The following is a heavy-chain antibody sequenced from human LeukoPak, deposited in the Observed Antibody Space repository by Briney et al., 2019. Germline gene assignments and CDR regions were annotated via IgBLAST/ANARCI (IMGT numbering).Heavy chain of an antibody. CDR2: VDPEDGET. V-gene: IGHV1-69-2*01. CDR3: ARGFGDDAFDI. CDR1: GYTFSDYY. J-gene: IGHJ3*02. D-gene: IGHD3-10*01. Sequence: GATVKISCKASGYTFSDYYMHWVQQAPGKGLEWMGRVDPEDGETIYAEKFQGRVTIIADTSTDTAYMELSSLRSEDTAVYYCARGFGDDAFDIWGQGTVVTVPS.